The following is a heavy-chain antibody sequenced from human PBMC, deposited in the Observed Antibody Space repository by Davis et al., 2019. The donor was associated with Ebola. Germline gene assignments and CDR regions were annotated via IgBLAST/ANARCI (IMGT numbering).Heavy chain of an antibody. CDR3: ARVGLSSGWTFDS. D-gene: IGHD6-19*01. Sequence: MPSETLSLTRAVYGESFSGYYWSWIRQSPEKGLEWIGEVNDGGGGTYNPSLKSRVTISIDKLRNQFSLKLNSVTAADTAVYYCARVGLSSGWTFDSWGQGTLVIVSS. J-gene: IGHJ4*02. CDR1: GESFSGYY. V-gene: IGHV4-34*01. CDR2: VNDGGGG.